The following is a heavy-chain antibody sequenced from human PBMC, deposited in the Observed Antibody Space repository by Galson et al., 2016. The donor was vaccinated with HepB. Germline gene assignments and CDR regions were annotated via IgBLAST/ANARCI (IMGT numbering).Heavy chain of an antibody. Sequence: SLRLSCAASGFPFDDYAMHWVRQAPGKGLEWVSRISWSSGSIDYAGSVKGRFTISRDNAKNSLYLQMNSLRAEDTALYYCAKSGGMNYYYYMDVWGKGTTVTVSS. J-gene: IGHJ6*03. CDR1: GFPFDDYA. V-gene: IGHV3-9*01. CDR2: ISWSSGSI. CDR3: AKSGGMNYYYYMDV. D-gene: IGHD1-26*01.